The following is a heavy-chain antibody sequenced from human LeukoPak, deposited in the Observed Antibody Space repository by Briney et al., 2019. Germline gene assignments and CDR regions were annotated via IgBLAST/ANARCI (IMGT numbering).Heavy chain of an antibody. CDR1: GYSFTSYW. CDR2: IYPGDSDT. Sequence: GESLKISCKGSGYSFTSYWIGWVRQVPGKGLEWMGIIYPGDSDTKYSPSFQGQVTISADKSISTAYLQWSSLKASDTAMYYCAVPYYDILTGYSAFDYWGQGTLVTVSS. V-gene: IGHV5-51*01. J-gene: IGHJ4*02. D-gene: IGHD3-9*01. CDR3: AVPYYDILTGYSAFDY.